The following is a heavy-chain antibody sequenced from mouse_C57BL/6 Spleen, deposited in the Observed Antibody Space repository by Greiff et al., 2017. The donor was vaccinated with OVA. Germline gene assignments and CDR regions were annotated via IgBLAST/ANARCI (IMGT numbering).Heavy chain of an antibody. V-gene: IGHV1-42*01. CDR1: GYSFTGYY. CDR2: INPSTGGT. Sequence: VQLKQSGPELVKPGASVKISCKASGYSFTGYYMNWVKQSPEKSLEWIGEINPSTGGTTYNQKFKAKATLTVDKSSSTAYMQLKSLTSEDSAVYYCARSGYDYAMDYWGQGTSVTVSS. J-gene: IGHJ4*01. D-gene: IGHD3-1*01. CDR3: ARSGYDYAMDY.